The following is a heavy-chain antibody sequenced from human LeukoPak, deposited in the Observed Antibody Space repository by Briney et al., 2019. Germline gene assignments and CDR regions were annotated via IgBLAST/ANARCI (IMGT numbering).Heavy chain of an antibody. Sequence: SETLSLTCTVSGGSISSYYWSWIRQPPGKGLEWIAYIYYSGSTNYNPSLKSRVTISVDTSKNQFSLKLSSVTAADTAVYYCARRNVYSSSWDYFDYWGQGTLVTVSS. CDR2: IYYSGST. V-gene: IGHV4-59*08. CDR3: ARRNVYSSSWDYFDY. D-gene: IGHD6-13*01. CDR1: GGSISSYY. J-gene: IGHJ4*02.